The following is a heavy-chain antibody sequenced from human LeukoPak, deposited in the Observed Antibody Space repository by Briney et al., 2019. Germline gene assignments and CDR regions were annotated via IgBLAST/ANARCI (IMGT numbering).Heavy chain of an antibody. J-gene: IGHJ4*02. V-gene: IGHV3-48*03. Sequence: GGSLRLSCAASGXTFSTYEVHWVRQAPGKGLEWVSYISGSGSTIYYADSVKGRFTISRDNAKNSLILQMNGLRAEDTAVYYCAREGNYYFDYWGRGTLVTVSS. CDR1: GXTFSTYE. D-gene: IGHD1-7*01. CDR2: ISGSGSTI. CDR3: AREGNYYFDY.